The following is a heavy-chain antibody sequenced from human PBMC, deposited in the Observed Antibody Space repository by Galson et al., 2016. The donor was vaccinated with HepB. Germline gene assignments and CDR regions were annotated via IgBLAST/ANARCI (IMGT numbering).Heavy chain of an antibody. D-gene: IGHD3-22*01. CDR1: GFTFRSHA. V-gene: IGHV3-23*01. CDR2: ITAGSTST. CDR3: ARDPASFYYDSSFPPHDY. J-gene: IGHJ4*02. Sequence: SLRLSCAASGFTFRSHAMSWVRQAPGRGLEWVSSITAGSTSTFYADSVKGRFTMSRDNSKNTLYLQMNSLRAEDTAIYYCARDPASFYYDSSFPPHDYWGQGTLVTVSS.